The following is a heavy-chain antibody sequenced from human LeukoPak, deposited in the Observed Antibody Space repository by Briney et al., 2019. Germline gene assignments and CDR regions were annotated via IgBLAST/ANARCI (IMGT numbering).Heavy chain of an antibody. J-gene: IGHJ4*02. V-gene: IGHV1-46*01. CDR1: GYTFISYY. Sequence: ASVKVSCKTSGYTFISYYMHWVRQAPGQGLEWMGIINPSGGSTSYAQKFQGRVTMTRDTSTSTVYMELSSLRSEDTAVYYCAKENGNWGTFDYWGQGTLVTVSS. D-gene: IGHD7-27*01. CDR2: INPSGGST. CDR3: AKENGNWGTFDY.